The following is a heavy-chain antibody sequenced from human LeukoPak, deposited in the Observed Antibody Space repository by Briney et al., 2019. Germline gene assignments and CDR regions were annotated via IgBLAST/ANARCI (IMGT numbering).Heavy chain of an antibody. V-gene: IGHV3-21*01. CDR3: ARGLVVPAQNDY. CDR2: ISSSSSYI. Sequence: PRGSLRLSCAASGFTFSSYSMNWVRQAPGKGLEWVSSISSSSSYIYYADSVKGRFTISRDNAKNSLYLQMNSLRAEDTAVYYCARGLVVPAQNDYWGQGTLVTVSS. J-gene: IGHJ4*02. D-gene: IGHD2-2*01. CDR1: GFTFSSYS.